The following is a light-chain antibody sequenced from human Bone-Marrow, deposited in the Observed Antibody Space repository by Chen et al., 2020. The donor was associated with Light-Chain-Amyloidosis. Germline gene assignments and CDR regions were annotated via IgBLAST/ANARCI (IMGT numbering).Light chain of an antibody. Sequence: DIVLTQPPGTLSLSPGEGANLSCRASQTISSNYLTWYQQKFGQAPRLLIYGSSSRATGIPDRFTGSGSGTDFTLTINRLEPEDFAMYYCQQYGTSPLTFGEGTKVEIK. CDR2: GSS. J-gene: IGKJ4*01. CDR3: QQYGTSPLT. V-gene: IGKV3-20*01. CDR1: QTISSNY.